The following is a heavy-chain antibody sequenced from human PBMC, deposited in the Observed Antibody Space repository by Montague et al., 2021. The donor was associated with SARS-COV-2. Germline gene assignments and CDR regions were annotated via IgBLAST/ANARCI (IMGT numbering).Heavy chain of an antibody. V-gene: IGHV4-39*01. CDR1: GDSVKTNLYY. CDR3: ANADRCSSGSCYSPFDS. D-gene: IGHD2-15*01. J-gene: IGHJ4*02. Sequence: SETRSLTCTVSGDSVKTNLYYWGWIRQPPGKGLEWIGNIYYTGTTYYNPSLKSRATMSVDTSKNQFSLKLTSVTAADTAVYYCANADRCSSGSCYSPFDSWGQGSLVTVSS. CDR2: IYYTGTT.